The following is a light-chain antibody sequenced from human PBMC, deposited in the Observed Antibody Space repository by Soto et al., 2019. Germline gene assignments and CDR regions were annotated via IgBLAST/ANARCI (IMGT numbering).Light chain of an antibody. CDR2: LNSDGSH. Sequence: QSVLTQSPSASASLGASVKLTCTLSSGHSSYAIAWHQQQPEKGPRYLMKLNSDGSHSKGDGIPDRFSGSRSGAERYLTISSLQSEDEADYYCQTWGTGIQVFGGGTKVTV. CDR3: QTWGTGIQV. V-gene: IGLV4-69*01. CDR1: SGHSSYA. J-gene: IGLJ2*01.